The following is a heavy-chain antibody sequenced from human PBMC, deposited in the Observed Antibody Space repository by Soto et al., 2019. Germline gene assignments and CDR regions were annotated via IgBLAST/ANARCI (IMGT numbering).Heavy chain of an antibody. V-gene: IGHV3-11*01. CDR1: GFTFSDYY. J-gene: IGHJ6*02. Sequence: PGGSLRLSCAASGFTFSDYYMSWIRHAPGKGLEWVSYISSSGSTIYYADSVKGRFTISRDNAKNSLYLQMNSLRAEDTAVYYCARDGLRYFDWLLPSGMDVWGQGTTVTVSS. D-gene: IGHD3-9*01. CDR3: ARDGLRYFDWLLPSGMDV. CDR2: ISSSGSTI.